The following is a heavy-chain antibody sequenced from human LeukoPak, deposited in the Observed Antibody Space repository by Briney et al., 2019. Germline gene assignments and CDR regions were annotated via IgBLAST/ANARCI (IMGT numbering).Heavy chain of an antibody. J-gene: IGHJ4*02. D-gene: IGHD3-22*01. CDR3: ARGDDSSGYYGDFDY. CDR2: ISAYNGNT. CDR1: GYTFTSYG. V-gene: IGHV1-18*01. Sequence: ASVKVSCKASGYTFTSYGISWVRQAPGQGLEWMGWISAYNGNTNYAQKLQGRVTMTTDTSTSTAYMELRSLRSDDTAVYYCARGDDSSGYYGDFDYWGQGTLVTVSS.